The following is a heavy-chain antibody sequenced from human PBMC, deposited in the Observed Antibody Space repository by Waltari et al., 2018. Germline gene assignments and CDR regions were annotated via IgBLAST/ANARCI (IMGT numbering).Heavy chain of an antibody. CDR3: ARVGKTGQYYYDSSGSEFDY. V-gene: IGHV1-2*02. CDR2: INPDSGDT. D-gene: IGHD3-22*01. CDR1: GYTFTGHY. Sequence: QVQLVQSGAEVVKPGASVKVSCKTSGYTFTGHYIHWVRQAPGQGLEWMGWINPDSGDTDYAQNFHGRVVMTRDTSISTVYMELRRLKSDDTAVFYCARVGKTGQYYYDSSGSEFDYWGQGTLVTVSS. J-gene: IGHJ4*02.